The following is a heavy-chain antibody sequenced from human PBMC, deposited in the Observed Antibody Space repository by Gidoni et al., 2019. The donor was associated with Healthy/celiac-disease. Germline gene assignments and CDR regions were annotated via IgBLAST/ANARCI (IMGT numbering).Heavy chain of an antibody. CDR3: AKGESSSSTYYFDY. J-gene: IGHJ4*01. CDR2: ISGSGGST. D-gene: IGHD6-6*01. Sequence: EVQLLESGGDLVQPGGSLRLSCAASGFTSSSYAMSWVRQAPGKGREWVSAISGSGGSTYYADYVKGRFTISRDNSKNTLYLQMNSLRAEDTAVYYCAKGESSSSTYYFDYWGQGTMVTVSS. CDR1: GFTSSSYA. V-gene: IGHV3-23*01.